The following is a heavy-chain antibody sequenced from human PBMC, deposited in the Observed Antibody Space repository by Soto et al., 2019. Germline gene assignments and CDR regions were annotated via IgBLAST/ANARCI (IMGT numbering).Heavy chain of an antibody. CDR3: ARHPPYSSGWYYFDY. J-gene: IGHJ4*02. CDR1: GGSISSYY. Sequence: SETLSLTCTVSGGSISSYYWSWIRQPPGKGLEWIGYIYYSGSTNYNPSLKSRVTISVDTSKNQFSLKLSSVTAAGTAVYYCARHPPYSSGWYYFDYWGQGTLVTVS. CDR2: IYYSGST. D-gene: IGHD6-19*01. V-gene: IGHV4-59*08.